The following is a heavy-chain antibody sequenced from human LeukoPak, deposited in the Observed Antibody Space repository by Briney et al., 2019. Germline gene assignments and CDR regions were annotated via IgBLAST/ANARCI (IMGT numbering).Heavy chain of an antibody. V-gene: IGHV4-59*01. Sequence: TSETLSLTCTVSGGSISSYYWSWIRQPPGKGLEWIGYIYYSGSTNYNPSLKSRVTISVDTSKNQFSLKLSSATAADTAVYYCAREGGYSYGSYFDYWGQGTLVTVSS. CDR3: AREGGYSYGSYFDY. J-gene: IGHJ4*02. CDR2: IYYSGST. D-gene: IGHD5-18*01. CDR1: GGSISSYY.